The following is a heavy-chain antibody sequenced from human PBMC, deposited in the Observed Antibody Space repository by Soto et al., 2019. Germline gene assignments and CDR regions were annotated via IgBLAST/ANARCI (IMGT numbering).Heavy chain of an antibody. CDR1: GFTFSSYG. J-gene: IGHJ3*02. CDR3: AKNEWLRSIRDAFDI. D-gene: IGHD5-12*01. V-gene: IGHV3-30*18. CDR2: ISYDGSNK. Sequence: QVQLVESGGGVVQPGRSLRLSCAASGFTFSSYGMHWVRQAPGKGLEWVAVISYDGSNKYYADSVKGRFTISRDNSKNTLYLQMNSLRAEDKAVYYCAKNEWLRSIRDAFDIWGQGTMVTVSS.